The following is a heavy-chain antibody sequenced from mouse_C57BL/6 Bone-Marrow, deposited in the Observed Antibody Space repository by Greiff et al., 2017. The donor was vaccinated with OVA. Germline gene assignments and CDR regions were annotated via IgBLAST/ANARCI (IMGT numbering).Heavy chain of an antibody. J-gene: IGHJ2*01. CDR2: INPYNGGT. Sequence: VQLQQSGPVLVKPGASVKMSCKASGYTFTDYYMNWVKQSHGKSLEWIGVINPYNGGTSYNQKFKGKATLTVDKSSSTAYMELNSLTSEDSAVYYCARWGTTVVAGDYWGQGTTLTVSS. CDR3: ARWGTTVVAGDY. V-gene: IGHV1-19*01. D-gene: IGHD1-1*01. CDR1: GYTFTDYY.